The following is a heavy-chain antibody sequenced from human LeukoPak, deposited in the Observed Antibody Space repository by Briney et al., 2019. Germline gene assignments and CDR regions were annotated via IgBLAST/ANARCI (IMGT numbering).Heavy chain of an antibody. J-gene: IGHJ4*02. CDR1: GGSISSGDYY. CDR3: ARDVRMVGATYYFDS. V-gene: IGHV4-39*07. CDR2: MYYSGST. Sequence: SETLSLTCIVSGGSISSGDYYWSWIRQPPGKGLEWIGSMYYSGSTDYNPSRKSRVTISVDTPKNQLSLKLTSVTAADTAVYYCARDVRMVGATYYFDSWGQGTLVTVSS. D-gene: IGHD1-26*01.